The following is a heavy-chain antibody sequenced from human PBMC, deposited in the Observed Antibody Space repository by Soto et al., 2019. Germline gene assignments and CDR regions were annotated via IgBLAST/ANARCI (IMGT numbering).Heavy chain of an antibody. Sequence: QVQLVQSGAEVKKPGSSVKVSCKASGGTFSSYAISWVRQAPGQGLEWMGGIIPIFGTANYAQKFQGRVTITAAKSTSTAYMELSSLRSEDTAVYYCARESWSGQLVGYYYYGMDVWGQGTTVTVSS. CDR2: IIPIFGTA. D-gene: IGHD6-6*01. V-gene: IGHV1-69*06. J-gene: IGHJ6*02. CDR1: GGTFSSYA. CDR3: ARESWSGQLVGYYYYGMDV.